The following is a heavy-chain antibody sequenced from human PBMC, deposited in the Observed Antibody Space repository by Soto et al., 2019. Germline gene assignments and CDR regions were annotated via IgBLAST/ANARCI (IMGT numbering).Heavy chain of an antibody. CDR3: AKDWTSI. D-gene: IGHD3-3*01. V-gene: IGHV3-23*01. CDR1: GFNFRRYA. CDR2: ISGSGGST. J-gene: IGHJ3*02. Sequence: GGALRLSREASGFNFRRYAMSWVRQAPGKGLEWVSAISGSGGSTYYTDSVKGRFTISRDNSKNTLFLQLNSLRAEDTAVYYCAKDWTSIWGQGTMVTVSS.